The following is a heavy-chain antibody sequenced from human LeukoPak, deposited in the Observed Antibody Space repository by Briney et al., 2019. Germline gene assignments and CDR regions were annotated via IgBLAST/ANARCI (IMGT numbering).Heavy chain of an antibody. CDR1: GFNFSISL. J-gene: IGHJ4*02. CDR2: ISSYGTTL. V-gene: IGHV3-74*01. Sequence: GGSVRLSCAPSGFNFSISLMHCAGHAPGKGRVWVSRISSYGTTLNSAASVKGRFTISRDNAKNTLYLQMNSLRAEDTAVYYCARDGYCSSTSCYYFDYWGQGTLVTVSS. CDR3: ARDGYCSSTSCYYFDY. D-gene: IGHD2-2*01.